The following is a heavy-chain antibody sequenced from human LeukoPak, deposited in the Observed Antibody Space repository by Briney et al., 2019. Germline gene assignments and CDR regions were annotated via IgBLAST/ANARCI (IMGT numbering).Heavy chain of an antibody. D-gene: IGHD3-10*01. J-gene: IGHJ3*02. CDR3: ARDRPYGAFDI. CDR2: IYYSGST. V-gene: IGHV4-59*01. Sequence: SETLSLTCTDSGGSISSYYWSWIRQPPGKGLEWIGYIYYSGSTNYNPSLKSRVTISVDTSKNQFSLKLSSVTAADTAVYYCARDRPYGAFDIWGQGTMVTVSS. CDR1: GGSISSYY.